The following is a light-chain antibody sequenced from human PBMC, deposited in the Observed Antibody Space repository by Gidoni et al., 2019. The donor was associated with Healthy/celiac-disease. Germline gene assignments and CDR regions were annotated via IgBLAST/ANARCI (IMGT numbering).Light chain of an antibody. CDR2: SNN. Sequence: QSVLTQPPSASGIPGQRVTISCSGSSSNIGSNTVNWYQQLPGTAPKLLIYSNNQRPSGVPARFSGSKSGTSASLAISGLQSEDEADYYCAAWDDSLNGYVFGTGTKVTVL. V-gene: IGLV1-44*01. CDR1: SSNIGSNT. CDR3: AAWDDSLNGYV. J-gene: IGLJ1*01.